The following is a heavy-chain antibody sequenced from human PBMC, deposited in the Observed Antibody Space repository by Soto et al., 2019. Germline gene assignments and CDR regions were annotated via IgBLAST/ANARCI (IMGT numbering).Heavy chain of an antibody. CDR2: IYYSGST. CDR1: GGSISSYY. V-gene: IGHV4-59*01. CDR3: AGENLAAGTSTISKWFDP. Sequence: QVQLQESGPGLVKPSETLSLTCTVSGGSISSYYWSWIRQPPGKGLEWIGYIYYSGSTNYNPSLKSRVTISVDTSKNQFSLNLRSVTAADTAVYYCAGENLAAGTSTISKWFDPWGQGTLVTVSS. J-gene: IGHJ5*02. D-gene: IGHD6-13*01.